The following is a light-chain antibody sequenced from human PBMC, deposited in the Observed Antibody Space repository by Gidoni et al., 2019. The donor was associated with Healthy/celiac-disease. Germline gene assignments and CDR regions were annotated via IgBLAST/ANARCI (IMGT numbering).Light chain of an antibody. CDR3: QQYNNWPRT. V-gene: IGKV3-15*01. Sequence: EIVLTQSPATRSASPGERATLSCRASQSVNSNLAWYQQKPGQAPRLLIYGASTRATGIPARFSGSGSGTEFTLTISSLQSEDFAVYYCQQYNNWPRTFGQGTKVEIK. J-gene: IGKJ1*01. CDR2: GAS. CDR1: QSVNSN.